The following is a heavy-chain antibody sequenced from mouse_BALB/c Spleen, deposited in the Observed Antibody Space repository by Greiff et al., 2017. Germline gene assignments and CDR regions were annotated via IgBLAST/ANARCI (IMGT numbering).Heavy chain of an antibody. D-gene: IGHD2-1*01. CDR1: GFNIKDYY. CDR3: NAFYYGAMDY. V-gene: IGHV14-4*02. CDR2: IEPENGDT. Sequence: LVESGAELVRSGASVKLSCTATGFNIKDYYMHWVKQRPEQGLEWIGWIEPENGDTEYAPKFQGKATMTADTSSNTAYLQLSSLTSEDTAVYYCNAFYYGAMDYWGQGTSVTVSS. J-gene: IGHJ4*01.